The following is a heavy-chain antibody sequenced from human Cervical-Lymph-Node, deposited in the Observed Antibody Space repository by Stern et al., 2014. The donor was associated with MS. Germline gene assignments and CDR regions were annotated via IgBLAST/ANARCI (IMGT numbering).Heavy chain of an antibody. D-gene: IGHD6-19*01. CDR1: GFTFSSYA. V-gene: IGHV3-30*01. CDR2: ISYDGSNK. CDR3: ARTPSGYSSGWYGDYFDY. J-gene: IGHJ4*02. Sequence: VQLVESGGGVVQPGRSLRLSCAASGFTFSSYAMHWVRQAPGKGLEWVAVISYDGSNKYYADSVKGRFTISRDNSKNRLYLQMNSLRAEDTAVYYCARTPSGYSSGWYGDYFDYWGQGTLVTVSS.